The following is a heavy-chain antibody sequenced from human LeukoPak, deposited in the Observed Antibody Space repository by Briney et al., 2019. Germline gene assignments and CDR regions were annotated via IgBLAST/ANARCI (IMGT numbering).Heavy chain of an antibody. Sequence: ASVKVSCKASGYTFTSYGISWVRQAPGQGLEWMGWISAYNGNTNYAQKLQGRVTMTTDKSTSTAYMELSSLRSEDTAVYYCARGVTYYYGSGSHMDVWGKGTTVTVSS. D-gene: IGHD3-10*01. V-gene: IGHV1-18*01. J-gene: IGHJ6*03. CDR2: ISAYNGNT. CDR3: ARGVTYYYGSGSHMDV. CDR1: GYTFTSYG.